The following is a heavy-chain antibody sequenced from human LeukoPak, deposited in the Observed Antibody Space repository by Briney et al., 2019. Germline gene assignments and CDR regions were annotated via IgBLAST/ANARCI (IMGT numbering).Heavy chain of an antibody. CDR1: GYTFTGYY. Sequence: GASVKVSCKASGYTFTGYYMHWVRQAPGQGLEWMGWINPNSGDTNYAQKFQGRVTMTRDTSTSTAYMELSRLRSDDTAVYYCARKRSYYDSSGYYYWGQGTLVTVSS. V-gene: IGHV1-2*02. J-gene: IGHJ4*02. D-gene: IGHD3-22*01. CDR3: ARKRSYYDSSGYYY. CDR2: INPNSGDT.